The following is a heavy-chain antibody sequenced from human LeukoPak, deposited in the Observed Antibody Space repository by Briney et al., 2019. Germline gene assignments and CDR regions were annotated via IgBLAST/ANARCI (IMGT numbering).Heavy chain of an antibody. CDR3: ARGPLYYYYYMDV. CDR2: ISSNGGST. Sequence: GGSLRLSCAASGFTFSSYAMHWVRQAPGKGQEYVSAISSNGGSTYYANSVKGRFTISRDNSKNTLYLQMGSLRAEDMAVYYCARGPLYYYYYMDVWGKGTTVTVSS. CDR1: GFTFSSYA. V-gene: IGHV3-64*01. J-gene: IGHJ6*03.